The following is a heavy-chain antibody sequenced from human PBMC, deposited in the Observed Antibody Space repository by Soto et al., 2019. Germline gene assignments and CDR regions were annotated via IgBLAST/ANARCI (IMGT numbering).Heavy chain of an antibody. D-gene: IGHD5-18*01. Sequence: GGSLRLSCSASGFTFSSYAMHWVRRAPGKGLEWVAVISYDGSNKYYADSVKGRFTISRDNSKNTLYLQMNSLRAEDTAVYYCARERYSYGDIDYWCQGPLVTVSS. CDR1: GFTFSSYA. V-gene: IGHV3-30-3*01. CDR3: ARERYSYGDIDY. J-gene: IGHJ4*02. CDR2: ISYDGSNK.